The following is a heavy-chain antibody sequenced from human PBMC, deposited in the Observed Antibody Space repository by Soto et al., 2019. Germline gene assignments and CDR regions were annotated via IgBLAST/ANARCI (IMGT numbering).Heavy chain of an antibody. J-gene: IGHJ6*03. V-gene: IGHV1-69*02. CDR2: IIPILGIA. D-gene: IGHD6-13*01. CDR1: GGTFSSYT. Sequence: QVQLVQSGAEVKKPGSSVKVSCKASGGTFSSYTISWVRQAPGQGPEWMGRIIPILGIAKYAQKFQGRVTITASTSTSPAYMELSSLRSEDTAVYYCARLAASSVAAAGTGVGDMDVCGKGTTVTVTS. CDR3: ARLAASSVAAAGTGVGDMDV.